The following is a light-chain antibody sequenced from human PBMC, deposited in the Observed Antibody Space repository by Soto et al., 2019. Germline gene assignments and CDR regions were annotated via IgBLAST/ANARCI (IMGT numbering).Light chain of an antibody. V-gene: IGKV1-5*03. J-gene: IGKJ1*01. Sequence: DIHMTQSPSTLSASVGDRVTITCRGSLSITMWLAWYQQKPGKAPNLLIYKTSSLESGVPSRFSGSGSGTEFTLTISILQPDDFATYYCLHWTDYSWTFGQGTKVEVK. CDR2: KTS. CDR1: LSITMW. CDR3: LHWTDYSWT.